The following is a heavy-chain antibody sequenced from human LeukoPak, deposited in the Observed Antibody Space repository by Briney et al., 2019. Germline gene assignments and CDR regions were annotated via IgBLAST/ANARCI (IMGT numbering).Heavy chain of an antibody. V-gene: IGHV3-30*04. D-gene: IGHD3-22*01. Sequence: GRSLRLSCAASGFTSSSYTMHWVRQAPGKGLEWVAVISYDGSNKYYADSVKGRFTISRDNSKNTLYLQMNSLRAEDTAVYYCARKSLDYDSSGAHFDYWGQGTLVTVSS. CDR1: GFTSSSYT. CDR2: ISYDGSNK. J-gene: IGHJ4*02. CDR3: ARKSLDYDSSGAHFDY.